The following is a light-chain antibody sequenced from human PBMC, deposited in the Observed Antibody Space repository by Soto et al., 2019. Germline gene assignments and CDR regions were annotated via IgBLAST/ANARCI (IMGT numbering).Light chain of an antibody. J-gene: IGKJ1*01. V-gene: IGKV3-20*01. CDR2: GAS. CDR3: QQYGSYT. Sequence: EIVLTQSPGTLSLSPGERATLSCRASQSVSSSYLAWYQQEPGQAPRLLIYGASSRATGIPDRFSGSGSGTDFTLTISRLEPEDFAVYYCQQYGSYTFGQGTKVEIK. CDR1: QSVSSSY.